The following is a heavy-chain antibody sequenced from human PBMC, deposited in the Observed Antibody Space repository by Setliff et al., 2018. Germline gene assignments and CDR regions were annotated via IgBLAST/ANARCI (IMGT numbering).Heavy chain of an antibody. Sequence: GASVKVSCKASGGTFSSYAISWVRQAPGQGLEWMGRIIPIFGTANYAQKFQGGVTITADESTSTAYMELSSLRSEDTAVYYCARGNLGRYSYGLPDYWGQGTLVTVSS. CDR1: GGTFSSYA. D-gene: IGHD5-18*01. J-gene: IGHJ4*02. V-gene: IGHV1-69*13. CDR3: ARGNLGRYSYGLPDY. CDR2: IIPIFGTA.